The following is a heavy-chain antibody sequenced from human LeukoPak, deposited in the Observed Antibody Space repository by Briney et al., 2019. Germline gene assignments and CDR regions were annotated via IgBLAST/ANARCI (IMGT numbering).Heavy chain of an antibody. Sequence: GRSLRLSCVASGFTFSGYWMHWVRQAPGMGLVWVSRLNSDGTTINYADSVKGRFTISRDNAKNTVYSQMSGLRDDDTALYFCVRGAGGPRNYVLDYWGQGALVSVSS. D-gene: IGHD3-10*02. CDR2: LNSDGTTI. CDR3: VRGAGGPRNYVLDY. CDR1: GFTFSGYW. J-gene: IGHJ4*02. V-gene: IGHV3-74*01.